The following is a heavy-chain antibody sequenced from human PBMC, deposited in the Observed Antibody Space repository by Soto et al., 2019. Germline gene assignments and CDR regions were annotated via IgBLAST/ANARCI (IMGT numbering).Heavy chain of an antibody. CDR3: ARDSVADLNG. J-gene: IGHJ4*02. CDR1: GFTFSSYA. D-gene: IGHD6-19*01. CDR2: ISGGGGGT. Sequence: PGGSLRLSCAASGFTFSSYAMSWVRQAPGKGLEWVSGISGGGGGTDYADSVKGRFTISRDNTKNMFYLHMNSLRAEDTAVYYCARDSVADLNGWGQGTLVTVSS. V-gene: IGHV3-23*01.